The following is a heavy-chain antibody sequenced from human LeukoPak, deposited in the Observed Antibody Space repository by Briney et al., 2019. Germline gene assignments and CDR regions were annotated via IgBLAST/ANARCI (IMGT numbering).Heavy chain of an antibody. CDR1: GFTFSSYS. V-gene: IGHV3-7*01. CDR3: ARGGSGYSYGKIDS. Sequence: GGSLRLSCAASGFTFSSYSMNWVRQAPGKGLEWVANIKQDGSETYYVDSVKGRFTISRDNAKNSLYLQMNSLRDEDTAVYYCARGGSGYSYGKIDSWGQGILVTVSS. D-gene: IGHD5-18*01. CDR2: IKQDGSET. J-gene: IGHJ4*02.